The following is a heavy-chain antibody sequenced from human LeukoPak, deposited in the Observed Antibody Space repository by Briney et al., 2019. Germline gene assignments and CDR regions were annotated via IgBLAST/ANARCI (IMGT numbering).Heavy chain of an antibody. CDR2: IVGSGVTT. Sequence: GRSLRLSCVASGFTFSNYGMNWVRQAPGKGLEWVSGIVGSGVTTYYADSVKGRFTISRDNSKNTLYLHMNGLRVEDTAIYYCAKEDTWLQLWLRTYYFDYWGQGTLVTVSS. CDR1: GFTFSNYG. V-gene: IGHV3-23*01. CDR3: AKEDTWLQLWLRTYYFDY. J-gene: IGHJ4*02. D-gene: IGHD5-18*01.